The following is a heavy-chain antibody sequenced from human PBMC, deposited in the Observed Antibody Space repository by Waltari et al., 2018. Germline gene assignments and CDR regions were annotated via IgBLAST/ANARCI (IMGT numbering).Heavy chain of an antibody. CDR1: GGTFSSYT. CDR3: ATSSLGDSSAFDI. Sequence: QVQLVQSGAEVKKPGSSVKVSCKASGGTFSSYTISWVRQAPGQGLEWMGRIIPILGIANYAQKVQGRVTITADKSTSTAYMELSSLRSEDTAVYYCATSSLGDSSAFDIWGQGTMVTVSS. V-gene: IGHV1-69*02. CDR2: IIPILGIA. J-gene: IGHJ3*02. D-gene: IGHD3-22*01.